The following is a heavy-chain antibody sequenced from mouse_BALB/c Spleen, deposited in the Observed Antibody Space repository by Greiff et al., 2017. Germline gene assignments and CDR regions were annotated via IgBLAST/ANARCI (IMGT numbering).Heavy chain of an antibody. J-gene: IGHJ1*01. CDR3: ARDGNLGYFDV. V-gene: IGHV3-6*02. Sequence: EVKVEESGPGLVKPSQSLSLTCSVTGYSITSGYYWNWIRQFPGNKLEWMGYISYDGSNNYNPSLKNRISITRDTSKNQFFLKLNSVTTEDTATYYCARDGNLGYFDVWGAGTTVTVSS. CDR1: GYSITSGYY. CDR2: ISYDGSN. D-gene: IGHD2-1*01.